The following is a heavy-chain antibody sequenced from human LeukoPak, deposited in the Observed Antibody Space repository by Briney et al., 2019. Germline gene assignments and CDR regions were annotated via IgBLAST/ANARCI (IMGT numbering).Heavy chain of an antibody. Sequence: ASVKVSCKASGYTFTSYDINWVRQATAQGLEWMGWMNPNSGNTGYAQKFQGRVTITRNTSISTAYMELSSLRSEDTAVYYCARDYGAYCSGGSCYSSNWFDPWGQGTLVTVSS. J-gene: IGHJ5*02. V-gene: IGHV1-8*03. D-gene: IGHD2-15*01. CDR1: GYTFTSYD. CDR2: MNPNSGNT. CDR3: ARDYGAYCSGGSCYSSNWFDP.